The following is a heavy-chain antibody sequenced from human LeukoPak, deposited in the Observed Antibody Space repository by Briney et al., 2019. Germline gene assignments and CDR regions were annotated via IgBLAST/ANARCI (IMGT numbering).Heavy chain of an antibody. CDR3: ARDRLNAAFDI. CDR1: GGYISSYY. Sequence: SETLSLTCTVSGGYISSYYWSWIRQPPGKGLEWIGYIYYSGSTNYNPSLKSRVTISVDTSKNQFSLKLSSVTAADTAVYYCARDRLNAAFDIWGQGTMVTVSS. V-gene: IGHV4-59*01. J-gene: IGHJ3*02. D-gene: IGHD3-22*01. CDR2: IYYSGST.